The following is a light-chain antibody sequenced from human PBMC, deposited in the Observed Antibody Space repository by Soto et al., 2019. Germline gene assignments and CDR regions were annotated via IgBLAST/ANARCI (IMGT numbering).Light chain of an antibody. CDR2: DVS. V-gene: IGLV2-14*03. J-gene: IGLJ1*01. CDR3: NSYTSGTTLV. CDR1: SSDVGGYNY. Sequence: QSALTQPASVSGSPGQSITISCTGTSSDVGGYNYVSWYQQHPGKAPKLMIYDVSNRPSGVSNRFSGSKSGNTASLTISGLQAEDEADYYCNSYTSGTTLVFGTGTKFTVL.